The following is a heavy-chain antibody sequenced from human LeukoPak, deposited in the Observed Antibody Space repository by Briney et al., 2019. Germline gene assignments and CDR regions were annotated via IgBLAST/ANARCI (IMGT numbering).Heavy chain of an antibody. Sequence: GGSLRLSCVASGVTLSNYAMSWARQAPGKGLEWVSVTYSGGSTYYADSVKGRFTTSRDTSKNTLYLQMNSLRAEDTAVYYCARSPGVPDAFDIWGQGTMVTVSS. CDR1: GVTLSNYA. J-gene: IGHJ3*02. D-gene: IGHD7-27*01. V-gene: IGHV3-53*01. CDR3: ARSPGVPDAFDI. CDR2: TYSGGST.